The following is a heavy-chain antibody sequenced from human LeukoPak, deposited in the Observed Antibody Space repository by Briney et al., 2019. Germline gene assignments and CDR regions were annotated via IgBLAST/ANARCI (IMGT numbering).Heavy chain of an antibody. D-gene: IGHD3-10*01. Sequence: GGSLRLSCAASGFTVSSNYMSWARQAPGKGLEWVSVIYSGGSTYYADSVKGRFTISRDNSKNTLYLQMNSLRAEDTAVYYCAKVDRFITMVRGGLDYWGQGTLVTVSS. CDR3: AKVDRFITMVRGGLDY. J-gene: IGHJ4*02. V-gene: IGHV3-66*01. CDR1: GFTVSSNY. CDR2: IYSGGST.